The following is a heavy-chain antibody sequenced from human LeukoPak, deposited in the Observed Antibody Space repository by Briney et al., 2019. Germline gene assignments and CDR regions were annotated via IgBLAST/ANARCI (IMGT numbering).Heavy chain of an antibody. V-gene: IGHV3-53*01. J-gene: IGHJ4*02. CDR3: AKPNILRYFDWFSGYFDN. CDR2: IYSGGST. Sequence: GGSLRLSCAASGFTVSSNYMSWVRQAPGKGLEWVSVIYSGGSTYYADSVRGRFTISRDNSKNTLYLQMNSLRAEDTAIYYCAKPNILRYFDWFSGYFDNWGQGTLVTVSS. CDR1: GFTVSSNY. D-gene: IGHD3-9*01.